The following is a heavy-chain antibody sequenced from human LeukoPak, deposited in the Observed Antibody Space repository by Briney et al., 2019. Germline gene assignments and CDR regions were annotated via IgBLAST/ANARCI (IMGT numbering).Heavy chain of an antibody. J-gene: IGHJ4*02. CDR3: ASGYCTGGSCLTHFHF. CDR2: IIPIFGTS. D-gene: IGHD2-15*01. V-gene: IGHV1-69*05. Sequence: SVKVSCKASGGTFSNSAISRVRQAPGQGLQWMGRIIPIFGTSNYAQKFQGRVTITTDESTSTAYMELSSLRSEDTAVYYCASGYCTGGSCLTHFHFWGQGTLVTVSS. CDR1: GGTFSNSA.